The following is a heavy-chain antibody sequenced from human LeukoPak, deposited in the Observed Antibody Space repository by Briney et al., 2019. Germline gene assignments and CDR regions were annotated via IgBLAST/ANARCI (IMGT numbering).Heavy chain of an antibody. CDR3: AVGVLRYFDWSPGTDY. J-gene: IGHJ4*02. Sequence: SETLSLTCTVSGGSISSYYWSWLRQPPGKGLEWIRYNYYSGSTNYNPSLKSRVTISVDTSKNQFSLKLSSVTAADTAVYYCAVGVLRYFDWSPGTDYWGQGTLVTVSS. D-gene: IGHD3-9*01. CDR1: GGSISSYY. CDR2: NYYSGST. V-gene: IGHV4-59*12.